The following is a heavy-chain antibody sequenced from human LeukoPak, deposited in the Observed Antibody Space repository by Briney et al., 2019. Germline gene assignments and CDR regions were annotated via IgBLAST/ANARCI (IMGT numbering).Heavy chain of an antibody. CDR3: GTDTGSRFCY. CDR2: IYYSGST. D-gene: IGHD1-26*01. V-gene: IGHV4-59*01. J-gene: IGHJ4*02. CDR1: GDSISSYY. Sequence: PSETLSLTCTVSGDSISSYYWSWIRQPPGKGLEWIGYIYYSGSTKYNPSLKSRVTISIDTSKNPVSLKVRYLTAGDTGVYFCGTDTGSRFCYWGLGVPVTVSS.